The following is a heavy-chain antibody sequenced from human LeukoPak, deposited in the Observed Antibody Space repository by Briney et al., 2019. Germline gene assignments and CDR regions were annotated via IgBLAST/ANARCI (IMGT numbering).Heavy chain of an antibody. Sequence: GGSLRLSCAASGFTFSSYGMHWVRQAPGKGLEWVAVIWYDGSNKYYADSVKGRFTISRDNSKNTLYLQMNSLRAEDTAVYYCAREPYYYDSSGYYPPDAFDIWGQGTMVTVSS. CDR1: GFTFSSYG. V-gene: IGHV3-33*01. J-gene: IGHJ3*02. D-gene: IGHD3-22*01. CDR2: IWYDGSNK. CDR3: AREPYYYDSSGYYPPDAFDI.